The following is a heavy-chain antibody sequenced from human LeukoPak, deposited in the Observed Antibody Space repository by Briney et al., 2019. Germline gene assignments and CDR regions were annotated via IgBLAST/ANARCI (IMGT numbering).Heavy chain of an antibody. Sequence: PSETLSLTCTVPGGSISSSSYYWGWISLPPGKGLEWNGSIYYSGSTYSNPSRRSRVTISVDTSKNRFSLKLSSVTAADTAVYYCARHDRSGYESRGLFDYWGQGTLVTVSS. V-gene: IGHV4-39*01. D-gene: IGHD5-12*01. CDR2: IYYSGST. J-gene: IGHJ4*02. CDR1: GGSISSSSYY. CDR3: ARHDRSGYESRGLFDY.